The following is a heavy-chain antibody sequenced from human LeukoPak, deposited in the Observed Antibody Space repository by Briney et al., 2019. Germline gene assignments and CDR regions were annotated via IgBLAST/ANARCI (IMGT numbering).Heavy chain of an antibody. Sequence: ASVRVSCKASGYTFTGYYMHWVRQAPGQGLEWMGWINPNSGGTNYAQKFQGRVTMTRDTSISTAYMELSRLRSDDTAVYYCARDGQLRYFDWLLHDAFDIWGQGTMVTVSS. J-gene: IGHJ3*02. CDR1: GYTFTGYY. CDR3: ARDGQLRYFDWLLHDAFDI. D-gene: IGHD3-9*01. CDR2: INPNSGGT. V-gene: IGHV1-2*02.